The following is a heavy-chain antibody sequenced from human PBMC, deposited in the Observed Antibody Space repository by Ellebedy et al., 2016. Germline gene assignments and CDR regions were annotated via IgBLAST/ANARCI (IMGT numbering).Heavy chain of an antibody. CDR3: ARVGLAVAVWRVLDY. D-gene: IGHD6-19*01. CDR1: GYTFTSYG. V-gene: IGHV1-18*04. CDR2: ISAYNGNT. J-gene: IGHJ4*02. Sequence: ASVKVSCKASGYTFTSYGISWVRQAPGQGLERMGWISAYNGNTNYAQKLQGRVTMTTDTSTSTAYMELRSLRSDDTAVYYCARVGLAVAVWRVLDYWGQGTLVTVSS.